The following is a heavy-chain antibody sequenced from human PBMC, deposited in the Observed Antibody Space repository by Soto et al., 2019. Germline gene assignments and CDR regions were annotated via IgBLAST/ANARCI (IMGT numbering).Heavy chain of an antibody. CDR2: INHSGST. V-gene: IGHV4-34*01. J-gene: IGHJ3*01. D-gene: IGHD3-10*01. Sequence: QVQLQQWGAGLLKPSETLSLTCAVYGGSFSGYYWSWIRQPPGKGLEWIGEINHSGSTNYNPSLKRRGTRSVDTSKNQCSLKLSSVTAADTAVYYCARGKWFGEFGNWGQGTMVTVSS. CDR1: GGSFSGYY. CDR3: ARGKWFGEFGN.